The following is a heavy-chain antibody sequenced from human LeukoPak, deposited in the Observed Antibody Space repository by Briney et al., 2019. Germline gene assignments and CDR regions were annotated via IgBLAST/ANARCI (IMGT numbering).Heavy chain of an antibody. Sequence: GGSLRLSCAASGFTISSNYMNWVRQAPGKGLEWVSVIYSGGTTYYADSVKGRFTISRDNSKNTLYLQMSSLRAEDTAVYYCARTRKTPYYYDSSGHDSWGQGTLVTVSS. CDR1: GFTISSNY. J-gene: IGHJ4*02. CDR3: ARTRKTPYYYDSSGHDS. D-gene: IGHD3-22*01. CDR2: IYSGGTT. V-gene: IGHV3-66*01.